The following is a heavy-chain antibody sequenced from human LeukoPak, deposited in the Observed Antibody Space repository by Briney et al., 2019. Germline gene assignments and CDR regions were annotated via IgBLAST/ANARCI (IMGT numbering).Heavy chain of an antibody. Sequence: GGSLRLSCAASRFTFSGYSMIWVRQAPRKGLEWIAYIHSSSGTIYYADSVKGRFTISRDNAKNSLYLQMNSLRDEDTAVYYCARAPAYYSTWNGVNYWGQGTQVTVSS. CDR3: ARAPAYYSTWNGVNY. D-gene: IGHD6-13*01. J-gene: IGHJ4*02. CDR1: RFTFSGYS. V-gene: IGHV3-48*02. CDR2: IHSSSGTI.